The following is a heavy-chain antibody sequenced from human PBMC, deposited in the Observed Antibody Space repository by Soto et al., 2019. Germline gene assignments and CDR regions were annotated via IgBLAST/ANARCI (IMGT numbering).Heavy chain of an antibody. Sequence: QVQLQESGPGLVKPSGTLTLTCVVSGGSISNNNWWRWVRQSPGKGLEWIGAIYHSGSTNYNPSLKSRCTVSVDKPQPQFALKLSSVTAADTAVSYCARVRAAGTGFDYWGQGTLVTVSS. V-gene: IGHV4-4*02. J-gene: IGHJ4*02. CDR2: IYHSGST. CDR1: GGSISNNNW. D-gene: IGHD6-13*01. CDR3: ARVRAAGTGFDY.